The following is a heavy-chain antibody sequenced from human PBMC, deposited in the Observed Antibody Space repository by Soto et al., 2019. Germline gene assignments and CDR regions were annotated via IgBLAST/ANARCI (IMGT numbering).Heavy chain of an antibody. Sequence: ASVKVSCKASGYTFTSYDINWVRQATGQGLEWMGWMNPNSGNTGYAQKFQGRVTMTRNTSISTAYMELSSLRSEDTAVYYCARGGWDYGGNYNYYYGMDVWGQGTTVTV. V-gene: IGHV1-8*01. J-gene: IGHJ6*02. CDR3: ARGGWDYGGNYNYYYGMDV. CDR2: MNPNSGNT. D-gene: IGHD4-17*01. CDR1: GYTFTSYD.